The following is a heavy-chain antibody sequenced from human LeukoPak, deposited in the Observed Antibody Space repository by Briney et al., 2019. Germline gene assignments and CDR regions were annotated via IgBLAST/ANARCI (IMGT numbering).Heavy chain of an antibody. J-gene: IGHJ3*02. CDR2: IRSKTNNYAT. Sequence: GGSLRLSCAASGFTFSGSAMHWVRQASGKGREWVGRIRSKTNNYATAYAASVKGSFTISRDGSKNTAYLQMNSLKTEDTAMYCCTRRYTSGWYSAFDIWGQGTMVTVSS. CDR1: GFTFSGSA. V-gene: IGHV3-73*01. CDR3: TRRYTSGWYSAFDI. D-gene: IGHD6-19*01.